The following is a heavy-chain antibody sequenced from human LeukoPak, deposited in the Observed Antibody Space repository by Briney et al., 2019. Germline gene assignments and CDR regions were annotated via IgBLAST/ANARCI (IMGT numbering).Heavy chain of an antibody. D-gene: IGHD5-24*01. Sequence: SGTLSLTCAVSGGSISSSNWWSWVRQPPGKGLEWIGEIYHSGSTNYNPSLKSRVTISVDKSKNQFSLKLSSVTAADTAVYYCAQSRDGYKEEAFDYWGQGTLVTVSS. CDR2: IYHSGST. CDR3: AQSRDGYKEEAFDY. CDR1: GGSISSSNW. V-gene: IGHV4-4*02. J-gene: IGHJ4*02.